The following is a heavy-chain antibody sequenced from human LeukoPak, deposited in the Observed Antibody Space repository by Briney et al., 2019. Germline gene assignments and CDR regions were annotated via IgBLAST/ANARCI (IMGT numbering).Heavy chain of an antibody. CDR3: ARTGYSSGWAWFDP. Sequence: ASVKVSCKASGYTFTSYGISWVRQAPGQGLEWMGWISAYNSNTNYAQKLQGRVTMTTDTSTSTAYMELRSLRSDDTAMYYCARTGYSSGWAWFDPWGQGTLVTVSS. J-gene: IGHJ5*02. V-gene: IGHV1-18*01. D-gene: IGHD6-19*01. CDR1: GYTFTSYG. CDR2: ISAYNSNT.